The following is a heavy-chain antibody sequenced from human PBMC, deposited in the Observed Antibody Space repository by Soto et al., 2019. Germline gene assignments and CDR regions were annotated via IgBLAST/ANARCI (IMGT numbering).Heavy chain of an antibody. CDR3: ARSTGDCVIF. V-gene: IGHV1-18*01. J-gene: IGHJ4*02. CDR1: GYSFTGYG. D-gene: IGHD2-21*02. Sequence: ALVKVSWKASGYSFTGYGISWVRQAPGQGLEWMGWISAYNGNTNYAQKLQGRVTMTTDTSTSTAYMELRSLRSDDTAVYCCARSTGDCVIFWGQGTLVTVSS. CDR2: ISAYNGNT.